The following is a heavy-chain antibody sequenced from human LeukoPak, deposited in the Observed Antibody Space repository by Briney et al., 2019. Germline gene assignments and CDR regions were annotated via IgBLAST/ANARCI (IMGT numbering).Heavy chain of an antibody. J-gene: IGHJ3*02. D-gene: IGHD1-7*01. CDR2: IYYSGST. V-gene: IGHV4-39*07. CDR1: GGSISSSSYY. Sequence: PSETLSLTCTVSGGSISSSSYYWGWIRQPPGKGLEWIGSIYYSGSTYYNPSLKSRVTISVDTSKNQFSLKLSSVTAADTAVYYCARANYALDAFDIWGQGTMVTVSS. CDR3: ARANYALDAFDI.